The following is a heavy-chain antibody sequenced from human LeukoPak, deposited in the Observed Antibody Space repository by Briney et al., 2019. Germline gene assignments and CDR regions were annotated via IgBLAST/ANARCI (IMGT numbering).Heavy chain of an antibody. V-gene: IGHV3-7*03. Sequence: GGSLRLSCAASGFTFSSYWMSWVRQAPGKGLEWVANIKQDGSEKYFVDSVKGRFTISRDNAKNSLYLQMNSLRAEDTAVYYCARDTTTVTTRLHLYGMDVWGQGTTVTVS. CDR3: ARDTTTVTTRLHLYGMDV. J-gene: IGHJ6*02. D-gene: IGHD4-17*01. CDR2: IKQDGSEK. CDR1: GFTFSSYW.